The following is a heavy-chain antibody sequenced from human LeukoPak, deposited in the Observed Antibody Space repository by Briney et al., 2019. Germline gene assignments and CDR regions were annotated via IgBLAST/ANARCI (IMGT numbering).Heavy chain of an antibody. CDR2: IIPIFGTA. CDR1: GGTFSSYA. V-gene: IGHV1-69*13. CDR3: ARAPREYQQLWCAFDI. J-gene: IGHJ3*02. D-gene: IGHD2-2*01. Sequence: GASVKVSCKASGGTFSSYAISWVRQAPGQGLEWMGGIIPIFGTANYAQKFQGRVTITADESTSTAYMELSSLRSEDRAVYYCARAPREYQQLWCAFDIWGQGTMVTVSS.